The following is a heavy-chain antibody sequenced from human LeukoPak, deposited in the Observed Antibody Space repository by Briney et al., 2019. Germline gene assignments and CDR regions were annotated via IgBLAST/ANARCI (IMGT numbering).Heavy chain of an antibody. CDR2: IKSQSDGEST. J-gene: IGHJ4*02. CDR1: GFTFTTAW. CDR3: TKREGRGSYRY. Sequence: PGGSLRLSCTASGFTFTTAWMSWVRQAPGKGLEWVGRIKSQSDGESTHYAAPVKGRFTISRDDSKSIAYLQMNSLKTEDTAVYYCTKREGRGSYRYWGQGTLVTVSS. D-gene: IGHD3-16*02. V-gene: IGHV3-15*01.